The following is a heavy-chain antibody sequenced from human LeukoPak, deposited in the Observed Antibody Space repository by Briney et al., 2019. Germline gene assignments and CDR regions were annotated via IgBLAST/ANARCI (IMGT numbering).Heavy chain of an antibody. Sequence: GSLRLSCAASGFTFSSYAMSWVRQAPGKGLEWIGYIYYSGSTNYNPSLKSRVTISVDTSKNQFSLKLSSVTAADTAVYYCARATQPYDSSGYYSFDYWGQGTLVTVSS. D-gene: IGHD3-22*01. CDR2: IYYSGST. CDR3: ARATQPYDSSGYYSFDY. CDR1: GFTFSSYA. V-gene: IGHV4-59*01. J-gene: IGHJ4*02.